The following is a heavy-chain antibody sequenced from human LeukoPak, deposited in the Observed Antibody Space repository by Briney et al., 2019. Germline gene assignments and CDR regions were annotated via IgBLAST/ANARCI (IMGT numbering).Heavy chain of an antibody. D-gene: IGHD3/OR15-3a*01. CDR1: GYSFTSHW. Sequence: PGESLKISCKASGYSFTSHWIAWVRQMPGKGLEWMGIIYPGDSDTKYSPSFQGQVTISADKSIFTAFLQWSSLKASDTAIYYCARQDDFWTGLNHWGQGTLVTVSS. V-gene: IGHV5-51*03. J-gene: IGHJ5*02. CDR2: IYPGDSDT. CDR3: ARQDDFWTGLNH.